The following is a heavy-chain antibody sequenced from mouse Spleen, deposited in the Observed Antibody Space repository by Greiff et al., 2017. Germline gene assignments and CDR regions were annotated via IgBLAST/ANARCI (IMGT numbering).Heavy chain of an antibody. Sequence: VQLQQPGAELVKPGASVKLSCKASGYTFTSYWLHWVKQRPGQGLEWIGMIHPNSGSTNYNEKFKSKATLTVDKSSSTAYMQLSSLTSEDSAVYYCAREDYRYEFGYWGQGTTLTVSS. D-gene: IGHD2-14*01. V-gene: IGHV1-64*01. CDR1: GYTFTSYW. CDR2: IHPNSGST. CDR3: AREDYRYEFGY. J-gene: IGHJ2*01.